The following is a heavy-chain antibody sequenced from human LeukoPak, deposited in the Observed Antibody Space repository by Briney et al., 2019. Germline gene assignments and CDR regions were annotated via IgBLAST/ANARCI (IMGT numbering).Heavy chain of an antibody. V-gene: IGHV3-7*05. Sequence: TGGSLRLSCTATGFIFSNYWMSWVRQAPGKGLEWVANIKQDGREQFYVDSLKGRFTISRDNAKNSLYLQMSSLRAEDTAMYYCATISQRSLDPWGQGTLVTVSS. CDR3: ATISQRSLDP. CDR1: GFIFSNYW. J-gene: IGHJ5*02. D-gene: IGHD3-9*01. CDR2: IKQDGREQ.